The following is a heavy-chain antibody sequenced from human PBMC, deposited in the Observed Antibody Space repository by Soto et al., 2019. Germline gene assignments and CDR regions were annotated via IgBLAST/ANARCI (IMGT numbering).Heavy chain of an antibody. J-gene: IGHJ4*02. CDR3: ARGNFLTGYPWDY. CDR1: GGSFSGYY. V-gene: IGHV4-34*01. D-gene: IGHD3-9*01. Sequence: QVQLQQWGAGLLKPSETLSLTCAVYGGSFSGYYWSWIRQPPGKGLEWIGEINHSGSTNYNPSLKGRATISVDTPKNLFPLKLSSVTAADTAVYYCARGNFLTGYPWDYGGQGPLVPVPS. CDR2: INHSGST.